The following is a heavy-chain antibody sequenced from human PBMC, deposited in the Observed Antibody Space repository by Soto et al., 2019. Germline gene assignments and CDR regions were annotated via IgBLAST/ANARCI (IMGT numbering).Heavy chain of an antibody. J-gene: IGHJ4*02. CDR1: GYSISSGYY. V-gene: IGHV4-38-2*02. CDR2: IYHSGST. D-gene: IGHD6-6*01. Sequence: NPSETLSLTCAVSGYSISSGYYWGWIRQPPGKGLEWIGSIYHSGSTYYNPSLKSRVTISVDTSKNQFSLKLSSVTAADTAVYYCARDKGYSSSSDYWGQGTLVTVSS. CDR3: ARDKGYSSSSDY.